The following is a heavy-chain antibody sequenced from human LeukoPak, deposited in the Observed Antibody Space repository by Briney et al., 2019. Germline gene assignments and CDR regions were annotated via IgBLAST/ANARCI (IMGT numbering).Heavy chain of an antibody. D-gene: IGHD6-19*01. CDR3: ARGNSAWYAY. Sequence: SETLSLTCTVSGGSISSYYWNWIRQPPGKGLEWIGYIYYTGSTNYNPSLRSRVTISVDTSKNQFSLKLSPVTAADTAVYYCARGNSAWYAYWGQGTLVTVSS. J-gene: IGHJ4*02. CDR2: IYYTGST. V-gene: IGHV4-59*01. CDR1: GGSISSYY.